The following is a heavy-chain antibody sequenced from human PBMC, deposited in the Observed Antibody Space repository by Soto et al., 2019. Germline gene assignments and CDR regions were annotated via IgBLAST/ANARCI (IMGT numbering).Heavy chain of an antibody. CDR2: ISGSGGST. CDR3: AKGSSASIVGWFAP. D-gene: IGHD6-19*01. J-gene: IGHJ5*02. V-gene: IGHV3-23*01. Sequence: PGGSLRLSCAASGFTFSNYAMNWVRQAPGKGLDWVSAISGSGGSTYYADSVKGRFTISRDNSKNTLYLQMSSLRAEDTAVYYCAKGSSASIVGWFAPWAQGTLVTVSS. CDR1: GFTFSNYA.